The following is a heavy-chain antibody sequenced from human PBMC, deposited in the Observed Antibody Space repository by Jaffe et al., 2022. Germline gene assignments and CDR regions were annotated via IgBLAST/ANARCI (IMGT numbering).Heavy chain of an antibody. Sequence: EVQLLESGGGLVQPGGSLRLSCAASGFTFSSYAVTWVRQAPRKGLEWVSAISDNGDNTYYADSVKGRFTISRDNSKNTLYLQMNSLRAEDTAVYYCVKSGYCSAGSCYSVDYWGQGTLVTVSS. D-gene: IGHD2-15*01. CDR1: GFTFSSYA. J-gene: IGHJ4*02. CDR2: ISDNGDNT. V-gene: IGHV3-23*01. CDR3: VKSGYCSAGSCYSVDY.